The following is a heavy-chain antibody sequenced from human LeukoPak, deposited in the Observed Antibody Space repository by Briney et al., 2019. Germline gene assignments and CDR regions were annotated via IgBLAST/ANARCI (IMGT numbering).Heavy chain of an antibody. CDR2: ITNSGYTM. CDR3: ARPRARIAAAVYYFDY. Sequence: PGGSLRLSCAAAGFTFDDYFMGWVRQAPGKGLEWVSYITNSGYTMYYADSVRGRFTISKDNAKNSLYLHMSGLRAEDTAVYYCARPRARIAAAVYYFDYWGQGTPVTVSS. D-gene: IGHD6-13*01. V-gene: IGHV3-11*01. CDR1: GFTFDDYF. J-gene: IGHJ4*02.